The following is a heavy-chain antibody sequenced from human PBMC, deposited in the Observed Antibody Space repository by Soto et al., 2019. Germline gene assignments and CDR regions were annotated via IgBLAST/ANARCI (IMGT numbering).Heavy chain of an antibody. CDR1: GGFFSPYY. Sequence: SETLSLTCSVYGGFFSPYYWTWVRQSPGKGLEWIGEINDGGSANYNPSLKSRVTMSVDTSKNQFSLNLTSVTSADTAIYYCAKDLLGPGRAYGMDVWGQGTTVTVSS. CDR2: INDGGSA. V-gene: IGHV4-34*01. J-gene: IGHJ6*02. D-gene: IGHD7-27*01. CDR3: AKDLLGPGRAYGMDV.